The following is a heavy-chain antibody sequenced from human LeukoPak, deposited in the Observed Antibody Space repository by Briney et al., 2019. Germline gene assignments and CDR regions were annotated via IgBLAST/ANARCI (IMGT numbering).Heavy chain of an antibody. D-gene: IGHD3-22*01. V-gene: IGHV3-11*01. CDR3: AKGAYYDSSGYRLFDY. J-gene: IGHJ4*02. CDR1: GFTFSDYY. Sequence: GGSLRLSCAASGFTFSDYYMSWIRQAPGKGLEWVSYISSSGSTIYYADSVKGRFTISRDNSKNTLYLQMNSLRAEDTAVYYCAKGAYYDSSGYRLFDYWGQGTLVTVSS. CDR2: ISSSGSTI.